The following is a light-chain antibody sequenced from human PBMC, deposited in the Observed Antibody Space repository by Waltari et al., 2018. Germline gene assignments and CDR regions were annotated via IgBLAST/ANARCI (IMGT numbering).Light chain of an antibody. CDR3: HQSFTTPET. CDR1: QSISTF. V-gene: IGKV1-39*01. Sequence: DIQMTQSLSSPSASVGDTITITCRSSQSISTFLNWFQQKPGNSPKLLIFAASNLHSGVPSRFSGSGSETDFTLSISSLQPEDFATYFCHQSFTTPETFGQGTRLEFK. J-gene: IGKJ5*01. CDR2: AAS.